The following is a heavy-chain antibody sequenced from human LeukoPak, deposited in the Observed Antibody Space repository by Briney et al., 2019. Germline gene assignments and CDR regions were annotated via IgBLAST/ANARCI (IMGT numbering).Heavy chain of an antibody. V-gene: IGHV1-69*01. CDR2: IIPIFGTA. CDR3: ASLKRGNYYYYYGMDV. J-gene: IGHJ6*02. CDR1: GGTFSSYA. Sequence: GSSVKVSCKASGGTFSSYAISWVRQAPGQGLEWMGGIIPIFGTANYAQKFQGRVTITADESTSTAYMELSSLRSEDTAVYYCASLKRGNYYYYYGMDVWGQGTTVTVSS. D-gene: IGHD1-26*01.